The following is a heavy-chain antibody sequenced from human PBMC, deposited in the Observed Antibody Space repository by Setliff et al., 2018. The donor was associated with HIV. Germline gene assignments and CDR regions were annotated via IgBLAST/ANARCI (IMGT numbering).Heavy chain of an antibody. CDR3: VRGDYRIIAAAGSGWFDP. D-gene: IGHD6-13*01. CDR2: IYHSGST. J-gene: IGHJ5*02. CDR1: TYSISSGFY. V-gene: IGHV4-38-2*01. Sequence: SETLSLTCVVSTYSISSGFYWAWIRQPPGKGLEWIGSIYHSGSTYYNPSLKSRVTISIDTSNNQFSLKLRFVTAADTAVYYCVRGDYRIIAAAGSGWFDPWGQGTLVTVSS.